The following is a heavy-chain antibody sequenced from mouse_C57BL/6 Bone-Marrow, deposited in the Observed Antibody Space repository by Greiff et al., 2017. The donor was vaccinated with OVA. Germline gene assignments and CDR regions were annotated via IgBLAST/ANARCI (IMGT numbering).Heavy chain of an antibody. V-gene: IGHV1-81*01. J-gene: IGHJ2*01. Sequence: VKLVESGAELARPGASVKLSCKASGYTFTSYGISWVKQRTGQGLEWIGEIYPRSGNTYYNEKFKGKATLTADKSSSTAYMELRSLTSEDSAVYFCATEGSSGYVWGQGTTLTVSS. CDR1: GYTFTSYG. D-gene: IGHD3-2*02. CDR3: ATEGSSGYV. CDR2: IYPRSGNT.